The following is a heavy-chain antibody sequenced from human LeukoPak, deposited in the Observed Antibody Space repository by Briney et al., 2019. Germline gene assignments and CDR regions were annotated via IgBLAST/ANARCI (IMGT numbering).Heavy chain of an antibody. CDR1: GFTFSSYG. CDR2: IRYDGSNK. J-gene: IGHJ4*02. Sequence: PGGSLRLSCAASGFTFSSYGMHRVRQAPGKGLEWVAFIRYDGSNKSYADSVKGRFTISRDNSKNTLYLQMNSLRAEDTAVYYCAKVYSISWYFWYFDYWGQGTLVTVSS. V-gene: IGHV3-30*02. CDR3: AKVYSISWYFWYFDY. D-gene: IGHD6-13*01.